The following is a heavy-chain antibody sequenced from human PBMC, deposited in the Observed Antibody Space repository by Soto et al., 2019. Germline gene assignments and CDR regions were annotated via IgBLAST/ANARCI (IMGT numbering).Heavy chain of an antibody. CDR1: GFTFSSYA. CDR2: ISYDGSNK. V-gene: IGHV3-30-3*01. J-gene: IGHJ4*02. Sequence: SLRLSCAASGFTFSSYAMHWVRQAPGKGLEWVAVISYDGSNKYYADSVKGRFTISRDNSKNTLYLQMNSLRAEDTAVYYCARGYWETVYYFDYWGQGTLVTVSS. D-gene: IGHD1-26*01. CDR3: ARGYWETVYYFDY.